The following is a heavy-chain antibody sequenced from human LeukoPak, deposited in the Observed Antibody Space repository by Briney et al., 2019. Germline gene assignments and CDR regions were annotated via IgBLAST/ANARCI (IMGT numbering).Heavy chain of an antibody. Sequence: PGRSLRLSCAASGFTFSSYAMHWVRQAPGKGLEWVAVISYDGSNKYYADSVKGRFTISRDNSKNTLYLQMNSLRAEDTAVYYCARDRDRSNYFDYWGQGTLVTVST. CDR3: ARDRDRSNYFDY. CDR2: ISYDGSNK. CDR1: GFTFSSYA. D-gene: IGHD1-14*01. V-gene: IGHV3-30-3*01. J-gene: IGHJ4*02.